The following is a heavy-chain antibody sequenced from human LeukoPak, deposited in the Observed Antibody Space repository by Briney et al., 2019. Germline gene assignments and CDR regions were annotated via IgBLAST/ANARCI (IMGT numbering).Heavy chain of an antibody. D-gene: IGHD2-2*01. CDR2: IYTSGST. CDR1: GGSISSYY. J-gene: IGHJ6*03. Sequence: SETLSLTCTVSGGSISSYYWSWIRQPAGKGLEWIGRIYTSGSTNYNPSLKSRVTMSVDTSKNQFSLKLSSVTAADTAVYYCARERYCSSTSCASKVDFGFLGYYYYYMDVWGKGTTVTVSS. CDR3: ARERYCSSTSCASKVDFGFLGYYYYYMDV. V-gene: IGHV4-4*07.